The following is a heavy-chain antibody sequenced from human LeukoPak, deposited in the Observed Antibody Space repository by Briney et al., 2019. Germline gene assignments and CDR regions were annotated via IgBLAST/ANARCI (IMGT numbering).Heavy chain of an antibody. CDR2: INAGNGNT. J-gene: IGHJ4*02. CDR3: ARVYAGYCSGGSCYSDYFDY. Sequence: ASVKDSCKASGYTFTSYAMHWVRQAPGQRLEWMGWINAGNGNTKYSQKFQGRVTITRDTSASTAYMELSSLRSEDTAVYYCARVYAGYCSGGSCYSDYFDYWGQGTLVTVSS. CDR1: GYTFTSYA. D-gene: IGHD2-15*01. V-gene: IGHV1-3*01.